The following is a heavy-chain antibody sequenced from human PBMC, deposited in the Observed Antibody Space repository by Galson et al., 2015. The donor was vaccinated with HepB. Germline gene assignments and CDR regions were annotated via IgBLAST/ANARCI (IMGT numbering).Heavy chain of an antibody. V-gene: IGHV3-66*01. J-gene: IGHJ2*01. Sequence: SLRLSCAASGFSISNHYINWVRQAPGKGLEWVSFIDTRDRIKYVDSVKGRITISRDSSKNTLYIQISSMRAEDTAVYYCARDREYFDLWGRGTLVTVSS. D-gene: IGHD2/OR15-2a*01. CDR1: GFSISNHY. CDR3: ARDREYFDL. CDR2: IDTRDRI.